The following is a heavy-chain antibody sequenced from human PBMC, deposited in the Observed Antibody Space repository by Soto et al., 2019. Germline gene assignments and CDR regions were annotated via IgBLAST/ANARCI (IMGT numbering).Heavy chain of an antibody. CDR1: GGSLSTYY. D-gene: IGHD4-4*01. J-gene: IGHJ3*02. V-gene: IGHV4-59*01. CDR3: ARGGIYSNYVFYAFDI. Sequence: SETLSLTCTVSGGSLSTYYWSWIRQPPGKGLEWIVYMSYSGSSNSNPSLKSRVTISVDTSKNQFSLKLSSVTAADTAVYYCARGGIYSNYVFYAFDIWGQVTMVTVSS. CDR2: MSYSGSS.